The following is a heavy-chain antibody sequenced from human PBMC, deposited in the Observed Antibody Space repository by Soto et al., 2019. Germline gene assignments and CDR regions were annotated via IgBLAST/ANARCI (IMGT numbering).Heavy chain of an antibody. CDR3: ARAAYTSRATQWLDP. V-gene: IGHV1-69*01. CDR1: GYTFTSYG. Sequence: QVQLVQSGAEVKKPGASVKVSCKASGYTFTSYGVTWVRQAPGQGLEWMGGIIPVFGTPNYAQKFQGRVTITADESRSTAYMELSSLRSEDTAVYYCARAAYTSRATQWLDPWGQGTLVTVSS. J-gene: IGHJ5*02. CDR2: IIPVFGTP. D-gene: IGHD3-16*01.